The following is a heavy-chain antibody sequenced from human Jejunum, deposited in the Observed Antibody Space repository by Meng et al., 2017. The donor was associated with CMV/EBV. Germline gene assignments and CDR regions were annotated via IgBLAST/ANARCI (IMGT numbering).Heavy chain of an antibody. D-gene: IGHD2-8*01. CDR3: ARSGLPPNGLFPEQGFDP. V-gene: IGHV3-53*01. J-gene: IGHJ5*02. CDR2: IYTNGKT. CDR1: VGSNY. Sequence: VGSNYMTWIRQAHERGLDGVSVIYTNGKTQYAESVKGRFTISRDSSRNILYLQMSSLRIEDTAIYYCARSGLPPNGLFPEQGFDPWGQGTLVTVSS.